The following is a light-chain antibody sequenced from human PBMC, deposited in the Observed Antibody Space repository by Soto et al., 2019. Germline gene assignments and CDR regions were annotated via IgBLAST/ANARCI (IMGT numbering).Light chain of an antibody. J-gene: IGLJ3*02. CDR1: SSDIGGYKY. Sequence: QSVLTQPASVSGSLGQSITISCTGTSSDIGGYKYVSWYQQHPGKAPKLIIFEVGNRPSGVSDRFSGSNSGNTASLTISGLQAEDEADYYCTSYSRYRVLVFGGGTK. CDR2: EVG. V-gene: IGLV2-14*01. CDR3: TSYSRYRVLV.